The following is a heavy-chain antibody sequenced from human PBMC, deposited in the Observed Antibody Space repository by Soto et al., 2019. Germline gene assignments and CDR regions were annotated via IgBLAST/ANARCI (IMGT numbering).Heavy chain of an antibody. Sequence: QVQLVQSGAEVKKPGSSVKVSCKASGGTFSIYAISWVRQAPGQGLEWMGGIIPIFGTANYAQKFQGRVMITADKSTRRAYMELSSLRSEDTAVYYCARDLSGSRDGYNCWDWGQGTLVTVSS. V-gene: IGHV1-69*06. D-gene: IGHD5-12*01. CDR2: IIPIFGTA. CDR3: ARDLSGSRDGYNCWD. J-gene: IGHJ4*02. CDR1: GGTFSIYA.